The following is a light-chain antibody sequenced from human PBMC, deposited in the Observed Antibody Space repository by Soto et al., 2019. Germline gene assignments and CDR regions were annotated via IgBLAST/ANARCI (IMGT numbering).Light chain of an antibody. CDR1: RGIRND. CDR3: QQYHTDWT. J-gene: IGKJ1*01. V-gene: IGKV1-6*01. CDR2: AAS. Sequence: AIQMTQSPSSLSASVGDRVTITCRASRGIRNDLGWYQQKPGKAPKLLIYAASSLQSGVPSRFSGRGSGTEFTLTISSLQADDFATYYCQQYHTDWTFGQGTKVDIK.